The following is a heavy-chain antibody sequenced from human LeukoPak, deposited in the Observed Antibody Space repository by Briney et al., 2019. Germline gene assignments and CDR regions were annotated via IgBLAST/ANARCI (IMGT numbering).Heavy chain of an antibody. CDR1: GYTFTSYY. D-gene: IGHD4-11*01. Sequence: ASVKVPCKASGYTFTSYYMHWVRQAPGQGLEWMGIINPSGGSTSYAQKFQGRVTMTRDTSTSTVYMELSSLRSEDTAVYYCARAYSNYVAGSGYYYYGMDVWGQGTTVTVSS. J-gene: IGHJ6*02. V-gene: IGHV1-46*01. CDR3: ARAYSNYVAGSGYYYYGMDV. CDR2: INPSGGST.